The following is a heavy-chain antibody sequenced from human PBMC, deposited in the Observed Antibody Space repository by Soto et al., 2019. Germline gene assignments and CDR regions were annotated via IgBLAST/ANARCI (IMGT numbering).Heavy chain of an antibody. J-gene: IGHJ4*02. CDR1: GGSISSGDYY. Sequence: QVQLQESGPGLVKPSQTLSLTCTVSGGSISSGDYYWSWIRQPPGKGLEWIGYIYYSGSTYYNPSLKRRVTISVDTSKNQSSLKLSSVTAADTAVYYCARGGIDYDSSGYLGYWGQGTLVTVSS. CDR2: IYYSGST. CDR3: ARGGIDYDSSGYLGY. D-gene: IGHD3-22*01. V-gene: IGHV4-30-4*01.